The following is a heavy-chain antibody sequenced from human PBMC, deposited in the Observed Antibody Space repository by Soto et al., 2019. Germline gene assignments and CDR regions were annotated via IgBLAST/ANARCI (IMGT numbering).Heavy chain of an antibody. V-gene: IGHV3-48*03. J-gene: IGHJ6*02. CDR1: GFTFSSYE. CDR2: ISSSGSTI. CDR3: ARDRGDWNYFDYYGMDV. D-gene: IGHD1-1*01. Sequence: LRLSCAASGFTFSSYEMNWVRQAPGKGLEWVSYISSSGSTIYYADSVKGRFTISRDNAKNSLYLQMNSLRAEDTAVYYCARDRGDWNYFDYYGMDVWGQGTTVTVSS.